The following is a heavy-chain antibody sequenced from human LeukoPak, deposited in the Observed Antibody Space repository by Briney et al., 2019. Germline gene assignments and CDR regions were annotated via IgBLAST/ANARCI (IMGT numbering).Heavy chain of an antibody. D-gene: IGHD1-26*01. CDR3: AKRPGSGSYLNWFDP. Sequence: GGSLRLSCAASGFTFSSYGMHWVRQAPGKGLEWVAFIRYDGSNKYYADSVKGRFTISRDNSKNTLYLQMNSLRAEDTAVYYCAKRPGSGSYLNWFDPWGQGTLVTVSS. CDR2: IRYDGSNK. J-gene: IGHJ5*02. V-gene: IGHV3-30*02. CDR1: GFTFSSYG.